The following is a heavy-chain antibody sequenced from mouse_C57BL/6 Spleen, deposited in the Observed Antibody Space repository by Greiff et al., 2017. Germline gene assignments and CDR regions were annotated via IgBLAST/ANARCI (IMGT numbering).Heavy chain of an antibody. Sequence: EVQLVESEGGLVQPGSSMKLSCTASGLTFSDYYLAWVRQVPEKGLEWVANINYDGSSTYYLDSLKSRFIISRDNAKNILYLQMSSLKSEDTATYYCARGLLRPGGAMDYWGQGTSVTVSS. CDR2: INYDGSST. CDR3: ARGLLRPGGAMDY. J-gene: IGHJ4*01. CDR1: GLTFSDYY. D-gene: IGHD1-2*01. V-gene: IGHV5-16*01.